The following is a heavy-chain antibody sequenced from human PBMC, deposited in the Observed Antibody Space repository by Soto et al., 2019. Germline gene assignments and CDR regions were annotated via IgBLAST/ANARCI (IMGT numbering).Heavy chain of an antibody. CDR2: IIPNFGTT. Sequence: QVQLVQSGAEVKKPGSSVKVSCKASGGTFNSYGISWVRQAPGQGLQWMGGIIPNFGTTSYAQEFQGRVTVSADESMSTVYMELSSLRSEDTAVYYCASSPRYDTSGSFLYWGQGTLVTVSS. CDR3: ASSPRYDTSGSFLY. V-gene: IGHV1-69*01. CDR1: GGTFNSYG. J-gene: IGHJ4*02. D-gene: IGHD3-22*01.